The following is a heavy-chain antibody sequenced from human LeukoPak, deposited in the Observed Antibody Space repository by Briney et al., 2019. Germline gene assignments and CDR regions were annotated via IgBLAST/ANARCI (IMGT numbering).Heavy chain of an antibody. D-gene: IGHD2-2*01. CDR1: GGTFSSYA. CDR3: ASRYCSSTSCHNPSRYYYYYMDV. J-gene: IGHJ6*03. V-gene: IGHV1-69*05. Sequence: ASVKVSCKASGGTFSSYAISWVRQAPGQGLEWMGGIIPIFGTANYAQKFQGRVTITTDESTSTAYMELSSLRSEDTAVYYCASRYCSSTSCHNPSRYYYYYMDVWGRGTTVTVSS. CDR2: IIPIFGTA.